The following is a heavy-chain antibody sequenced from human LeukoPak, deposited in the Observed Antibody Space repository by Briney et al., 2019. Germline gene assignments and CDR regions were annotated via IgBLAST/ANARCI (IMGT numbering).Heavy chain of an antibody. CDR1: GGSISSYY. D-gene: IGHD4/OR15-4a*01. V-gene: IGHV4-59*01. Sequence: PSGTLSLTCTVSGGSISSYYWSWIRQPPGKGLEWIGYIYYSGSTNYNPSLKSRVTISVDTSKNQFSLKVNSVTAADTAVYYCARAPGNDYYPYYYMDVWGKGTTVTVSS. CDR2: IYYSGST. CDR3: ARAPGNDYYPYYYMDV. J-gene: IGHJ6*03.